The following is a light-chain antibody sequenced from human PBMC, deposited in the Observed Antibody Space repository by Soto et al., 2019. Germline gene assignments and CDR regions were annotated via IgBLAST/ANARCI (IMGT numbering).Light chain of an antibody. CDR3: QQSDSTPIP. V-gene: IGKV1-39*01. J-gene: IGKJ5*01. CDR2: AAS. CDR1: QRISSY. Sequence: EIQMTQSPSPRAASVGDRVTVTCRASQRISSYLNWYQQKPGKAPKLLIYAASTLQSGVPSRFSGSGSGTDFTLTISNLQPEDFATYCCQQSDSTPIPFGQGTRLAN.